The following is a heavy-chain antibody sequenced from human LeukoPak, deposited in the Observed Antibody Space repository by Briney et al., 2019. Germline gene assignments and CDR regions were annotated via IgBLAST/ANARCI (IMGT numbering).Heavy chain of an antibody. CDR2: IIPILGIA. CDR1: GYTFTGYY. CDR3: ARGGRYCSSTSCYGRSWFDP. V-gene: IGHV1-69*04. D-gene: IGHD2-2*01. Sequence: SVTVSCKASGYTFTGYYMHWVRQAPGQGLEWMGRIIPILGIANYAQKFQGRVTITADKSTSTAYMELSSLRSEDTAVYYCARGGRYCSSTSCYGRSWFDPWGQGTLVTVSS. J-gene: IGHJ5*02.